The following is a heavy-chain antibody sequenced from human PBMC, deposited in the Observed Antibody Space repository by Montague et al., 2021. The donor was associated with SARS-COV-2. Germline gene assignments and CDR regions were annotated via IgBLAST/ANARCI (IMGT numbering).Heavy chain of an antibody. Sequence: SLRLSCAASGFTFSCYWMSWVRQAPGKGLEWVANIKQDGSEKYYVDSVKGRFTISRDNAKNSLYLQMNSLRAEDTAVYYCARGKYDYVWGSYRYGFDYWGQGTLVTVSS. CDR1: GFTFSCYW. V-gene: IGHV3-7*01. J-gene: IGHJ4*02. CDR3: ARGKYDYVWGSYRYGFDY. D-gene: IGHD3-16*02. CDR2: IKQDGSEK.